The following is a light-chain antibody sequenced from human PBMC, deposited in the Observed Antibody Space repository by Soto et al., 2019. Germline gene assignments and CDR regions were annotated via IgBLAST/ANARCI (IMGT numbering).Light chain of an antibody. CDR2: GAS. CDR1: QSVSRNY. V-gene: IGKV3-20*01. J-gene: IGKJ4*01. Sequence: EIVLTQSPGTLSLSPGARATLSCRASQSVSRNYIAWYQQKPGQAPRLLVYGASSRASGIPDRFSGSGSGADFTLSITRLEPEDFALYYCQQYGSTPLTFGGGTKVEIK. CDR3: QQYGSTPLT.